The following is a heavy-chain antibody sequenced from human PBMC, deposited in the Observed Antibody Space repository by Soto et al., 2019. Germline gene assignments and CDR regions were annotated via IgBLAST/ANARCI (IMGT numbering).Heavy chain of an antibody. D-gene: IGHD6-13*01. J-gene: IGHJ4*02. V-gene: IGHV1-24*01. CDR3: PIELGRSNQFDH. CDR1: GYTLTELS. Sequence: ASVKVSCTVSGYTLTELSIHWVPQAPGEGLEWMGGLDLKNGETIYAQYFQGRVTMTEDSSTDTPYMELSRLRSEDTAVYYCPIELGRSNQFDHRGQ. CDR2: LDLKNGET.